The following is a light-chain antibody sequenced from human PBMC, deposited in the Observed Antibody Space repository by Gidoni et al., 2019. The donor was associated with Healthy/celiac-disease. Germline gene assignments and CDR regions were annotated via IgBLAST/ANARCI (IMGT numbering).Light chain of an antibody. CDR3: QQYKNWPPWT. CDR1: QSVSSN. CDR2: GAS. J-gene: IGKJ1*01. V-gene: IGKV3-15*01. Sequence: EIAMTQSPATLSVSPGERATLSCRASQSVSSNLAWYQQKPGQAPRLLIYGASTRATGIPARFSGSGSGTEFTLTISSLQSEDFAVYYCQQYKNWPPWTFXQXTKVEIK.